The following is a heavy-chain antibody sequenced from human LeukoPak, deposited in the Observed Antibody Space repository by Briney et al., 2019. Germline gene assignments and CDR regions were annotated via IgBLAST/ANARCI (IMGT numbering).Heavy chain of an antibody. D-gene: IGHD3-22*01. CDR2: ISYDGTNK. CDR1: GFTFSSYA. CDR3: ARSNYYGSRSWGFDI. V-gene: IGHV3-30*04. Sequence: GGSLRLSCAASGFTFSSYAMHWVRQAPGKGLEWVTIISYDGTNKYYADSVKGRFTISRDNSKNTPFLQMNSLRAEDTAVYYCARSNYYGSRSWGFDIWGQGTMVTVSS. J-gene: IGHJ3*02.